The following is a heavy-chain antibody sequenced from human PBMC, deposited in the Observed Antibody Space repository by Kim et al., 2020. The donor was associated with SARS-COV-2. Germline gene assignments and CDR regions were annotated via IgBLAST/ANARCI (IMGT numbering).Heavy chain of an antibody. CDR2: IKQDGSEK. J-gene: IGHJ3*02. CDR1: GFTFSSYW. CDR3: ARDGSRPVKRGGPTGAFDI. V-gene: IGHV3-7*03. Sequence: GGSLRLSCAASGFTFSSYWMSWVRQAPGKGLEWVANIKQDGSEKYYVDSVKGRFTISRDNAKNSLYLQMNSLRAEDTAVYYCARDGSRPVKRGGPTGAFDIWGQGTMVTVSS. D-gene: IGHD1-1*01.